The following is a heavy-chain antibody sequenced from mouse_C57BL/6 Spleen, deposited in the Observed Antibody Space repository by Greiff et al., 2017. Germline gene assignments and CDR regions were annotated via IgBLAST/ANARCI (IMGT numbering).Heavy chain of an antibody. V-gene: IGHV5-16*01. CDR3: ARQDDYDVAWFAY. Sequence: EVMLVESEGGLVQPGSSMKLSCTASGFTFSDYYMAWVRQVPEKGLEWVANINYDGSSTYYLDSLKSRFIISRDNAKNILYLQMSSLKSEDTATYYCARQDDYDVAWFAYWGQGTLVTVSA. D-gene: IGHD2-4*01. CDR2: INYDGSST. J-gene: IGHJ3*01. CDR1: GFTFSDYY.